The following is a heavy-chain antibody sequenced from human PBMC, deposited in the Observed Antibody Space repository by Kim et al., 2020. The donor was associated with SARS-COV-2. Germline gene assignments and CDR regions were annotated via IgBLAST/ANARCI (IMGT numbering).Heavy chain of an antibody. CDR3: AHSQFTPRFDY. J-gene: IGHJ4*02. Sequence: KRYSPSLKSRLTITKDTSKNQVVLTMTNMDPVDTATYYCAHSQFTPRFDYWGQGTLVTVSS. CDR2: K. V-gene: IGHV2-5*01.